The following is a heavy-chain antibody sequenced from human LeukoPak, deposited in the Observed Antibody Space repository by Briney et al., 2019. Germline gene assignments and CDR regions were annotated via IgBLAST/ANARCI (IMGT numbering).Heavy chain of an antibody. J-gene: IGHJ4*02. CDR1: GYTFTSYG. D-gene: IGHD3-9*01. Sequence: GASVKVSCKASGYTFTSYGISWVRQAPGQGLEWMGWISAYNGNTNYAQKLQGRVTMTTDTSTSTAYMGLRSLRSDDTAVYYCARADVLRYFDWLNPFDYWGQGTLVTVSS. CDR2: ISAYNGNT. V-gene: IGHV1-18*01. CDR3: ARADVLRYFDWLNPFDY.